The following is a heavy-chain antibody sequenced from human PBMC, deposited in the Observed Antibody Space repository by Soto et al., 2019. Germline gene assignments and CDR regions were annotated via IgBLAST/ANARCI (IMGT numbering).Heavy chain of an antibody. CDR3: AGDIIVATPGAFDI. Sequence: GGSLRLSCAASGFTFSSYSMNWVRQAPGKGLEWVSYISSSSSTIYYADSVKGRFTISRDNAKNSLYLQMNSLRAEDTAVYYCAGDIIVATPGAFDIWGQGTMVTVSS. V-gene: IGHV3-48*01. D-gene: IGHD5-12*01. CDR1: GFTFSSYS. J-gene: IGHJ3*02. CDR2: ISSSSSTI.